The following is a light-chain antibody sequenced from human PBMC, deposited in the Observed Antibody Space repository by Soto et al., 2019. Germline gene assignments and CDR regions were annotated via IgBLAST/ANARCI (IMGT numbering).Light chain of an antibody. Sequence: EVVLTQSPGTLSLSPGERATLSCRASQSVSNNYLAWYQQKPGQAPRLLIYGASTRATGVPDRFSGSGSGTEFPLTISRLAPEDFVVFYCHQYSSSPRTFGQGTRVEVK. CDR1: QSVSNNY. J-gene: IGKJ1*01. V-gene: IGKV3-20*01. CDR2: GAS. CDR3: HQYSSSPRT.